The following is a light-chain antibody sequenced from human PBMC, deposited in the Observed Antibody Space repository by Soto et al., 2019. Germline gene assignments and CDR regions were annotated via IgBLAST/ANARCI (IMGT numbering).Light chain of an antibody. Sequence: QSALTQPPSASGSPGQSVTISRTGTSSDVGDYSYVSWYQQHPGKAPKLMIYEVSKRPSGVPDRFSGSKSGNTASLTVSGLQAEDEADYYCSSYAGSNNYVFGTGTKLTVL. CDR3: SSYAGSNNYV. CDR1: SSDVGDYSY. CDR2: EVS. J-gene: IGLJ1*01. V-gene: IGLV2-8*01.